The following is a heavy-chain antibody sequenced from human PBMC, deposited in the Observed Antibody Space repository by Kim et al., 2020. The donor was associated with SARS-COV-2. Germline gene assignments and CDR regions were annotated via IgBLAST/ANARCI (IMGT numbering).Heavy chain of an antibody. D-gene: IGHD3-10*01. V-gene: IGHV1-2*02. Sequence: ASVKVSCKASGYTFTGYYMHWVRQAPGQGLEWMGWINPNSGGTNYAQKFQGRVTMTRDTSISTAYMELSRLRSDDTAVYYCARDMGRGSVGFDYWGQGTLVTVSS. J-gene: IGHJ4*02. CDR3: ARDMGRGSVGFDY. CDR2: INPNSGGT. CDR1: GYTFTGYY.